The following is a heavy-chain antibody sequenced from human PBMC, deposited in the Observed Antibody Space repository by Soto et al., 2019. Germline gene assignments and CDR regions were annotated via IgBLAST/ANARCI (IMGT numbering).Heavy chain of an antibody. CDR3: ARDVANYYDSSGYYYGYFDY. Sequence: SETLSLTCTVSGGSISSGGYYWSWIRQHPGKGLEWIGYIYYSGSTYYNPSLKSRVTISVDTSKNQFSLKLSSVTAADTAVYYCARDVANYYDSSGYYYGYFDYWGQGTLVTVSS. CDR2: IYYSGST. CDR1: GGSISSGGYY. D-gene: IGHD3-22*01. J-gene: IGHJ4*02. V-gene: IGHV4-31*03.